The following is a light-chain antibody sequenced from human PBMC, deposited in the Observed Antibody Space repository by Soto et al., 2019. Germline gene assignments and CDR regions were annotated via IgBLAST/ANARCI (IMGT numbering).Light chain of an antibody. J-gene: IGKJ1*01. V-gene: IGKV3-15*01. CDR1: QSVSSN. Sequence: EIVMTQSPATLSVSPGERATLSCRASQSVSSNLAWYQQKPGQAPRLLIYGASTRATGIPARFSGSGSGTEFTLFISSLQSEDFAVYYCQRYNNWPPTFGQGTKVEIK. CDR2: GAS. CDR3: QRYNNWPPT.